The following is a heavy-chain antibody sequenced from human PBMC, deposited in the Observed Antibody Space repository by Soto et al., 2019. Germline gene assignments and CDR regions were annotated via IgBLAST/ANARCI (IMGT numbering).Heavy chain of an antibody. Sequence: ASVKVSCKASGYTFNNYGVSWVRQAPGQGLEWMGWISAYSGNKNYAQKLQDRVTMTTGTSTSTAYLELRSLRSDDTAVYYCARASGYGVGAFDIWGQGTMVTVS. V-gene: IGHV1-18*01. CDR3: ARASGYGVGAFDI. CDR2: ISAYSGNK. J-gene: IGHJ3*02. CDR1: GYTFNNYG. D-gene: IGHD4-17*01.